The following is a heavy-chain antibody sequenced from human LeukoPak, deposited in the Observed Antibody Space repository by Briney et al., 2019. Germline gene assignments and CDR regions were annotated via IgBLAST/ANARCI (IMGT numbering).Heavy chain of an antibody. V-gene: IGHV4-30-2*01. CDR1: GGSMSNIYY. Sequence: SETLSLTCNVSGGSMSNIYYWSWIRQPPGKGLEWIGYIYHSGSTYYNPSLKSRVTISVDRSKNQFSLKLSSVTAADTAVYYCARNRDLDYWGQGTLVTVSS. D-gene: IGHD1/OR15-1a*01. CDR2: IYHSGST. CDR3: ARNRDLDY. J-gene: IGHJ4*02.